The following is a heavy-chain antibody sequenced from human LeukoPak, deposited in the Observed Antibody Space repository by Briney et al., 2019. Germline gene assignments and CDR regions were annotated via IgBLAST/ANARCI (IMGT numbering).Heavy chain of an antibody. D-gene: IGHD3-9*01. CDR2: IYYSGTT. J-gene: IGHJ4*02. Sequence: SETLPLTCKVFGGSISNSNYYWGWIRQPPGKGLEWIGSIYYSGTTYYNPSLKSRVTISVDTSKNQFSLKLSSVTAADTAVYYCARGVLRYFDWLTTDYFDYWGQGTLVTVSS. V-gene: IGHV4-39*07. CDR1: GGSISNSNYY. CDR3: ARGVLRYFDWLTTDYFDY.